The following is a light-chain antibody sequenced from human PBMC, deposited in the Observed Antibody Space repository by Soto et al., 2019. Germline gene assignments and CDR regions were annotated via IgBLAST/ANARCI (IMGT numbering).Light chain of an antibody. CDR1: SSDIGSYNL. V-gene: IGLV2-14*02. J-gene: IGLJ1*01. Sequence: QSALTQPASVSGSPGQSITISCTGTSSDIGSYNLVSWYQQRPGKAPKLLIHEVTKRPSGVPDRFSGSKSGNTASLTVSGLQAEDEADYYCSSYAGRTLYVFGTGTKVTVL. CDR3: SSYAGRTLYV. CDR2: EVT.